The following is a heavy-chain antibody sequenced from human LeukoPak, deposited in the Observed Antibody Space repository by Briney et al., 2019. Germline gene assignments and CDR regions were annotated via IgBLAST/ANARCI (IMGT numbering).Heavy chain of an antibody. CDR1: GGSFSGYY. J-gene: IGHJ5*02. D-gene: IGHD3-9*01. CDR3: ARLDYDILTGSPEFDP. CDR2: INHSGST. Sequence: PSETLSLTCAVYGGSFSGYYWSWIRQPPGKGLEWIGEINHSGSTNYNPSLKSRVTISVDTSKNQFSLKLSSVTAADTAVYYCARLDYDILTGSPEFDPWGQGTLVTVSS. V-gene: IGHV4-34*01.